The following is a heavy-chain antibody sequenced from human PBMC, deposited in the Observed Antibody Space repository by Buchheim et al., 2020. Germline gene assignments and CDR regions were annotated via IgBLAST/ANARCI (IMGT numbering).Heavy chain of an antibody. CDR1: GYSVSTSTNW. D-gene: IGHD1-26*01. Sequence: QVQLQESGPGLVKPSGTLSLTCAVSGYSVSTSTNWWYWVRQAPGKGLEWIGEIYRDGGTNYNPSLKSRATISIYKSKNQLSLKLSSVTAADTAVYYCARDPYSGIHGGDYWGQGTL. J-gene: IGHJ4*02. V-gene: IGHV4-4*02. CDR3: ARDPYSGIHGGDY. CDR2: IYRDGGT.